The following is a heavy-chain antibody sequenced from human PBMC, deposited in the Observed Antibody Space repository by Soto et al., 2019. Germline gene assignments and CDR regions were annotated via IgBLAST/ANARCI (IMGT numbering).Heavy chain of an antibody. CDR1: GGSFSGYY. D-gene: IGHD4-17*01. CDR3: ARWEYLYGDYFVYYYYYMDV. CDR2: INHSGST. J-gene: IGHJ6*03. Sequence: QVQLQQWGAGLLKPSETLSLTCAVYGGSFSGYYWSWIRQPPGKGLEWIGEINHSGSTNYNPSLKSRVTISVDTSKNQFSLKLSSVTAADTAVYYCARWEYLYGDYFVYYYYYMDVWGKGTTVTVSS. V-gene: IGHV4-34*01.